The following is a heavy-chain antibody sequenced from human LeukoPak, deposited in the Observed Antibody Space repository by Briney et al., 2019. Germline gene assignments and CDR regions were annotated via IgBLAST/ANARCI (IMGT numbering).Heavy chain of an antibody. CDR1: GGTFIHYS. CDR2: IIPVFGTA. D-gene: IGHD2-2*01. CDR3: ASLGYCSSTSCSFGFDP. V-gene: IGHV1-69*05. J-gene: IGHJ5*02. Sequence: ASVKVSCKASGGTFIHYSISWVRQAPGQGLEWMGGIIPVFGTANYAQKFQGRVTITTDESTSTAYMELSSLRSEDTAVYYCASLGYCSSTSCSFGFDPWGQGTLVTVSS.